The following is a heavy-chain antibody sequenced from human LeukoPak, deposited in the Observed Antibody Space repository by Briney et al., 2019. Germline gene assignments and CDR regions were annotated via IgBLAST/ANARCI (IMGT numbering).Heavy chain of an antibody. CDR2: INAGNGNT. D-gene: IGHD3-10*01. CDR1: GCTFTSYA. V-gene: IGHV1-3*01. J-gene: IGHJ4*02. CDR3: ARDGGVRGVIPLDY. Sequence: ASVKVSCKASGCTFTSYAMHWVRQAPGQRLEWMGWINAGNGNTKYSQKFQGRVTITRDTSASTAYMELSSLRSEDTAVYYCARDGGVRGVIPLDYWGQGTLVTVSS.